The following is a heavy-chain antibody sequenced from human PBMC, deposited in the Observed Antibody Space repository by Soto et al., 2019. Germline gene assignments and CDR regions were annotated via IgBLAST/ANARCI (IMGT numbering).Heavy chain of an antibody. V-gene: IGHV3-33*01. CDR2: IWYDGSNK. CDR1: GFTFSSYG. J-gene: IGHJ3*02. CDR3: ARELRGPGSGAFDI. Sequence: HPGGSLRLSCAASGFTFSSYGMHWVRQAPGKGLEWVAVIWYDGSNKYYADSVKGRFTISRDNSKNTLYLQMNSLRAEDTAVYYCARELRGPGSGAFDIWGQGTMVTVSS. D-gene: IGHD3-10*01.